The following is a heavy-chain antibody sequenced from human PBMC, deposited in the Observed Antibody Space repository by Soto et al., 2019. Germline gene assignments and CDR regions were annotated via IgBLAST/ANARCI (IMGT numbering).Heavy chain of an antibody. Sequence: ASVKVSCKASGYTFTGFSLHWVRQAPGQRLEWMGWINAGSGNTKYSQKFQGRVTITRDTSASTAYMELSSLTSEDTAVYYCARDLWFGESFRYXFDYWAQGTLVTVSS. J-gene: IGHJ4*02. CDR1: GYTFTGFS. CDR2: INAGSGNT. D-gene: IGHD3-10*01. V-gene: IGHV1-3*01. CDR3: ARDLWFGESFRYXFDY.